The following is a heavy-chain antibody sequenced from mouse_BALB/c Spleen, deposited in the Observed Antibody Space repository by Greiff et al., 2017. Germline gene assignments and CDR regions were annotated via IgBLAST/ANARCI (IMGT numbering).Heavy chain of an antibody. Sequence: EVKLMESGGGLVQPGGSRKLSCAASGFTFSSFGMPWVRQAPEKGLEWVAYISSGSSTIYYADTVKGRFTISRDNPKNTLFLQMTSLRSEDTAMYCGARRITGSFDCWGQGTTLTVSS. V-gene: IGHV5-17*02. J-gene: IGHJ2*01. CDR3: ARRITGSFDC. CDR2: ISSGSSTI. CDR1: GFTFSSFG. D-gene: IGHD4-1*01.